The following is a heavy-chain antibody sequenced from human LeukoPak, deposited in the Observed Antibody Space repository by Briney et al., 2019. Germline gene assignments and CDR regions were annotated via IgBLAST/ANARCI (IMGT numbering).Heavy chain of an antibody. Sequence: GGSLRLSCAASGFTFDDYGMSWVRQAPGKGLEWVSGITWNGGSTGYADSVKGRFTISRDNAKNSLYLQMNSLRAEDTALYYCARGGHSITMIVVVIIPFDYWGQGTLVTVSS. D-gene: IGHD3-22*01. CDR3: ARGGHSITMIVVVIIPFDY. J-gene: IGHJ4*02. V-gene: IGHV3-20*04. CDR2: ITWNGGST. CDR1: GFTFDDYG.